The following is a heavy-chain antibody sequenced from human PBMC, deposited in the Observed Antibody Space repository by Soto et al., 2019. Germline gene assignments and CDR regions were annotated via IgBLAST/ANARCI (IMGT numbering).Heavy chain of an antibody. D-gene: IGHD2-15*01. V-gene: IGHV1-69*01. CDR3: ADSHGSCWHGGY. J-gene: IGHJ4*02. CDR1: GGTFNNYA. CDR2: IIPSSGTP. Sequence: QVQLVQSGAAVKKPGSSVKVSCRASGGTFNNYAVTWVRQAPGQGLEWMGGIIPSSGTPNYAQRFQDRVNITGDESKSTVYIELSSLRCEDTGIYFCADSHGSCWHGGYWGQGTLVT.